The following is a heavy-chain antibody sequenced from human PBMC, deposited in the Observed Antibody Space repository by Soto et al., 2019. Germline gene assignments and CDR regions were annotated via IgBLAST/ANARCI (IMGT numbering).Heavy chain of an antibody. CDR2: ISYDGSNK. CDR3: AKDSQDPPQYVLTGYPGPSDY. Sequence: GGSLRLSCAASGFTFSSYGMHWVRQAPGKGLEWVAVISYDGSNKYYADSVKGRFTISRDNSKNTLYLQMNSLRAEDTAVYYCAKDSQDPPQYVLTGYPGPSDYGGQGTLATV. D-gene: IGHD3-9*01. J-gene: IGHJ4*02. CDR1: GFTFSSYG. V-gene: IGHV3-30*18.